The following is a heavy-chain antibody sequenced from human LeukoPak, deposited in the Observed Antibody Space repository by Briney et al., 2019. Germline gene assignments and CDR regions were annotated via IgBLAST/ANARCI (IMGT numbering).Heavy chain of an antibody. Sequence: SETLSLTCTVSGGSISSYYWSWIRQPPGKGLEWIGYIYYSGSTNYNPSLKSRVTISVDTSKNQFSLRLSSVTAADTAVYYCARATQSSGYSYFDYWGQGTLVTVSS. CDR1: GGSISSYY. V-gene: IGHV4-59*01. D-gene: IGHD3-22*01. CDR3: ARATQSSGYSYFDY. CDR2: IYYSGST. J-gene: IGHJ4*02.